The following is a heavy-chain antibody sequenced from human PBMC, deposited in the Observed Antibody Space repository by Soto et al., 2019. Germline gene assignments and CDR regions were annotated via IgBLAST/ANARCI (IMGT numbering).Heavy chain of an antibody. CDR3: AKCKVGWYFDL. Sequence: EVPLLESGGGLVQPGGSLRLSCAASGFTFSSYAMNWVRQAPGKGLEWVSVISGSGGSTYYADAVKGRFPISRDNSKNTLYGQMNSLRAEGTAVYYCAKCKVGWYFDLWGRGTLVTVSS. J-gene: IGHJ2*01. D-gene: IGHD1-26*01. V-gene: IGHV3-23*01. CDR1: GFTFSSYA. CDR2: ISGSGGST.